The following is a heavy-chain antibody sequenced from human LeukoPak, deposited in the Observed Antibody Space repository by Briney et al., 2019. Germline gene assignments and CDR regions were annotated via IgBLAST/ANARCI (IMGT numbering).Heavy chain of an antibody. Sequence: TGGSLRLSCVGSGFTLSSYAMSWVRQAPGKGLEWVSAISGSGTRTYYADSVKGRFTISRDNSKNTLYLQMNSLRAEDTAVYYCAKDPPDVYDYWGQGTLVTVSS. V-gene: IGHV3-23*01. CDR1: GFTLSSYA. D-gene: IGHD1-14*01. CDR3: AKDPPDVYDY. CDR2: ISGSGTRT. J-gene: IGHJ4*02.